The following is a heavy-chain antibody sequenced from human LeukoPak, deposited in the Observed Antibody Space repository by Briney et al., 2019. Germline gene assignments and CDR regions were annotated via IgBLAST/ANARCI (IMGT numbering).Heavy chain of an antibody. CDR1: GFTFNIYG. CDR3: ARVSGGSYYFDY. J-gene: IGHJ4*02. D-gene: IGHD1-26*01. V-gene: IGHV3-30*02. CDR2: IRYDGSNK. Sequence: GGSLRLSCAASGFTFNIYGMHWVRQAPGKGLEWVAFIRYDGSNKYYADSVKGRFTISRDNSKNTLYLQMNSLRVEDTAVYYCARVSGGSYYFDYWGQGTLVTVSS.